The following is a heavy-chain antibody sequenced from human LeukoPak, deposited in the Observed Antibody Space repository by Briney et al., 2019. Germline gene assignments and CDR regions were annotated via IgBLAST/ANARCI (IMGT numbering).Heavy chain of an antibody. Sequence: RSLRLSCAASGFTFSSYAMHWGRQAPGKGLEWVAVISYDGSNKYYADSVKGRFTISRENSKNTLYLQMNSLRAEDTAVYYCARESIFGVVTATFDYWGQGTLVTVSS. CDR3: ARESIFGVVTATFDY. CDR1: GFTFSSYA. D-gene: IGHD3-3*01. CDR2: ISYDGSNK. V-gene: IGHV3-30-3*01. J-gene: IGHJ4*02.